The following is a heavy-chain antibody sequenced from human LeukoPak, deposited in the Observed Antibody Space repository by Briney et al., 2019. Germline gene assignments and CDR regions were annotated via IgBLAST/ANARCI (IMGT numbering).Heavy chain of an antibody. CDR2: ISWNSGSI. V-gene: IGHV3-9*01. D-gene: IGHD3-3*01. CDR1: GFTFDDYA. J-gene: IGHJ5*02. CDR3: AKEARVTIFGVVIIGQPRNWFDP. Sequence: GGSLRLSCAASGFTFDDYAMHWVRQAPGKGLEWVSGISWNSGSIGYADSVKGRFTISRDNAKNSLYLQMNSLRAEDTAVYYCAKEARVTIFGVVIIGQPRNWFDPWGQGTLVTVSS.